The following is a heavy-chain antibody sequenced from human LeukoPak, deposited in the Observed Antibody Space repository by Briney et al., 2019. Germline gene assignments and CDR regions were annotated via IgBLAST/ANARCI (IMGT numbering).Heavy chain of an antibody. J-gene: IGHJ4*02. Sequence: PGGSLRLSCAASGFTFSTYGMHWVRQAPGKGLEWVAFIRYDGTHKYYTDSVKGRFTISRDNSKNTLYLQMNNLRAEDTALHYCAKISGYYPFDYWGQGTLVTVSS. CDR3: AKISGYYPFDY. CDR1: GFTFSTYG. CDR2: IRYDGTHK. V-gene: IGHV3-30*02. D-gene: IGHD3-22*01.